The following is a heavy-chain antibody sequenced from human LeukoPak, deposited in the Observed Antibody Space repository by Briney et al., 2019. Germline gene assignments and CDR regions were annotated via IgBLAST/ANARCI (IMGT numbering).Heavy chain of an antibody. V-gene: IGHV4-39*01. CDR3: ARTSSWYAGAGFDS. CDR1: RGSIRTADYY. J-gene: IGHJ5*01. D-gene: IGHD6-13*01. Sequence: SETLSLTCTVSRGSIRTADYYWAWVRQPPGEGLEWLGSIYFIGTPYFNPSLKCRVAVSIDTSKNQFSLKVTSVNASGTAVYFCARTSSWYAGAGFDSWGQGTLVTVSS. CDR2: IYFIGTP.